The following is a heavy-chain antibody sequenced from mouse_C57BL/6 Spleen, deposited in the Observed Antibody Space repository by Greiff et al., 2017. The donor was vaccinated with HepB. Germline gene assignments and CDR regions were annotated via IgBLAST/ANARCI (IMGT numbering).Heavy chain of an antibody. CDR2: IYPRDGST. V-gene: IGHV1-85*01. D-gene: IGHD1-1*01. J-gene: IGHJ1*03. CDR1: GYTFTSYD. Sequence: QVQLKESGPELVKPGASVKLSCKASGYTFTSYDINWVKQRPGQGLEWIGWIYPRDGSTKYNEKFKGKATLTVDTSSSTAYMELHSLTSEDSAVYFCARTFITTVVACWYFDVWGTGTTVTVSS. CDR3: ARTFITTVVACWYFDV.